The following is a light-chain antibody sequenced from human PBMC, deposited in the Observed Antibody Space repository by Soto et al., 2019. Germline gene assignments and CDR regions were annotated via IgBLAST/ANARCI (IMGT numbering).Light chain of an antibody. CDR1: QSISSW. J-gene: IGKJ2*02. V-gene: IGKV1-5*03. CDR2: TAS. CDR3: QQYNSYPCT. Sequence: DIQMTQSPSTLSASVGDRVTITCRASQSISSWLAWYQQKPGKAPKLLIYTASSLESGVTSRFSGSGSGTKFTLTISSLQPDDFATYYCQQYNSYPCTFGQGTKLEIK.